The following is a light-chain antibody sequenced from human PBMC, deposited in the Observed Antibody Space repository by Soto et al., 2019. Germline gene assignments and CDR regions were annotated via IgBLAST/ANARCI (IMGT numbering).Light chain of an antibody. V-gene: IGKV3-15*01. Sequence: DIVMTQSPATLSVAPGERVTFSCRASQGVSRKLAWYQHKPGQAPRLLISGVSTGATGIPARFSGSGSGTEFTPTISSLQSEDCAIYYCQQYHTWPITFGGGTKVEIK. CDR2: GVS. CDR3: QQYHTWPIT. J-gene: IGKJ4*01. CDR1: QGVSRK.